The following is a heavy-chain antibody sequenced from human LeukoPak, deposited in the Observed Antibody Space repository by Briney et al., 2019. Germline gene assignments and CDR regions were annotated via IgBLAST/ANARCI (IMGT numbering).Heavy chain of an antibody. CDR3: ARQALFSSTSLYWFDP. Sequence: GESLKISFKGSGYSFTSYWISWVRQMPGKGLEWMGRIDPSDSYTNYSPSFQGHVTISADKSISTAYLQWSSRKASGTALYYCARQALFSSTSLYWFDPWGQGTLVTVSS. J-gene: IGHJ5*02. D-gene: IGHD2-2*01. CDR1: GYSFTSYW. V-gene: IGHV5-10-1*01. CDR2: IDPSDSYT.